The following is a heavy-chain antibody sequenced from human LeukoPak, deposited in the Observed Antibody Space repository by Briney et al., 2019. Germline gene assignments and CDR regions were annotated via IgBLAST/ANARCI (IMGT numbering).Heavy chain of an antibody. CDR3: ARSYGCKEYFDP. D-gene: IGHD4-23*01. V-gene: IGHV4-39*01. CDR2: IYYSGNT. CDR1: AGSISSSGYY. J-gene: IGHJ5*02. Sequence: PSETLSLTCTVSAGSISSSGYYWGWIRQPPGKGLGWIGNIYYSGNTYYNPSLKSRVTISLDTSKNQFSLKLTSVTAVDTALYYCARSYGCKEYFDPWGQGTLVTVSS.